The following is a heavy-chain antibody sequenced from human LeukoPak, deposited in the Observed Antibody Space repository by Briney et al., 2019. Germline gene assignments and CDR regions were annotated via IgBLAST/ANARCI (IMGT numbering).Heavy chain of an antibody. V-gene: IGHV4-59*08. CDR1: GGSISTYY. J-gene: IGHJ2*01. D-gene: IGHD7-27*01. Sequence: KPSETLSLTCSVSGGSISTYYWSWIRRPPGKGLEWIGYTYYTGNNNYNPSLKSRVTISIDTSKNQFSLRLNSVTAADTAVYYCARHPSRWGPVGYFDLWGRGTLVPVSS. CDR2: TYYTGNN. CDR3: ARHPSRWGPVGYFDL.